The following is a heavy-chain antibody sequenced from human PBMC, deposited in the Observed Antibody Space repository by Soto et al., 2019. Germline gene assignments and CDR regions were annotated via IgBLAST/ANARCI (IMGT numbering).Heavy chain of an antibody. D-gene: IGHD6-13*01. J-gene: IGHJ6*02. CDR2: IYYSGST. CDR3: ARDLNSGYYYGMDV. Sequence: SETLSLTCTVSGGSVSSGSYYWSWIRQPPGKGLEWIGYIYYSGSTNYNPSLKSRVTISVDTSKNQFSLKLSSVTAADTAVYYCARDLNSGYYYGMDVWGQGTTVTVSS. CDR1: GGSVSSGSYY. V-gene: IGHV4-61*01.